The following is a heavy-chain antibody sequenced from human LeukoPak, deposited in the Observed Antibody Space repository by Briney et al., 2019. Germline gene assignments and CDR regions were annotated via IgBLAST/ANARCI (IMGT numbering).Heavy chain of an antibody. CDR1: GFTFSRYS. CDR2: VGGRGGPRT. Sequence: GGSLRLSCAASGFTFSRYSMAWVRQAPGRGLEWVSTVGGRGGPRTFYADSVQGRFTVYRDNSRDTVYLQMDSLGAEDSAIYYCAKEGLLGGYYFDLWGQGALVTVSS. CDR3: AKEGLLGGYYFDL. J-gene: IGHJ4*02. V-gene: IGHV3-23*01. D-gene: IGHD2-8*02.